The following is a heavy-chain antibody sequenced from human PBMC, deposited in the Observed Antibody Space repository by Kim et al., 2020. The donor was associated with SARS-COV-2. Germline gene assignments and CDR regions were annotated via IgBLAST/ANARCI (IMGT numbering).Heavy chain of an antibody. D-gene: IGHD1-26*01. CDR3: ARVCPWEQPPYFDY. Sequence: NPSLKRRVTISVDKSKNQFSLKLSSVTAADTAVYYCARVCPWEQPPYFDYWGQGTLVTVSS. J-gene: IGHJ4*02. V-gene: IGHV4-4*02.